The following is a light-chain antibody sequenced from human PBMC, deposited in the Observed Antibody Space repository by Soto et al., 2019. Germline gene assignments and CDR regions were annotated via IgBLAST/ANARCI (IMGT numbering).Light chain of an antibody. CDR1: SSDVGSYNL. J-gene: IGLJ3*02. Sequence: QSALTQPASVYGSPGQSITISCTGTSSDVGSYNLVSWYQQHPGKAPKLMIYEGSKRPSGVSNRFSGSKSGNTASLTISGLQAEDEADYYCCSYAGSSAWVFGGGIKLTVL. CDR3: CSYAGSSAWV. V-gene: IGLV2-23*01. CDR2: EGS.